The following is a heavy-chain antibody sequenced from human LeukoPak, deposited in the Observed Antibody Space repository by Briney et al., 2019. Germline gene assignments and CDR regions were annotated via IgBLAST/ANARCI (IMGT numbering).Heavy chain of an antibody. Sequence: GGTLRLSCAASGFTFTNYAMSWVRQAPGKGLEWVSAISGSGGNTYYADSVKGRFTISRDNSRNTLYLQMHSLRAEDTAVYYCAKDRAYTSSWYGCSTPWGQGTLVTVSS. CDR2: ISGSGGNT. CDR3: AKDRAYTSSWYGCSTP. V-gene: IGHV3-23*01. J-gene: IGHJ5*02. CDR1: GFTFTNYA. D-gene: IGHD6-13*01.